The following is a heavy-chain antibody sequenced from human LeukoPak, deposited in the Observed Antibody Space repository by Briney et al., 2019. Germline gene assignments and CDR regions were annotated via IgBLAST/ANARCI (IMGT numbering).Heavy chain of an antibody. CDR1: GYTFTGYF. CDR3: ARVWDLRERPFDY. D-gene: IGHD3-16*01. J-gene: IGHJ4*02. V-gene: IGHV1-2*02. CDR2: INPNSGDT. Sequence: ASVRVSCKASGYTFTGYFIHWERQAPGQGLEWMGWINPNSGDTNYAQKFQGRVSMTRDTSTRTAYLEVSSLRSDDTAVYYCARVWDLRERPFDYWGQGTLVTVSS.